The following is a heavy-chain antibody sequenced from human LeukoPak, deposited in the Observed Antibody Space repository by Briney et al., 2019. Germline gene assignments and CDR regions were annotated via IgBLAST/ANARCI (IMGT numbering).Heavy chain of an antibody. D-gene: IGHD3-10*01. Sequence: ASVKVSCKASGYTFTGYYMHWVRQAPGQGLEGMGWINPNSGGTNYAQKFQGRVTMTRDTSISTAYMELSRLRSDDTAVYYCARDSGPGLDAFDIWGQGTMVTVSS. CDR3: ARDSGPGLDAFDI. CDR2: INPNSGGT. V-gene: IGHV1-2*02. J-gene: IGHJ3*02. CDR1: GYTFTGYY.